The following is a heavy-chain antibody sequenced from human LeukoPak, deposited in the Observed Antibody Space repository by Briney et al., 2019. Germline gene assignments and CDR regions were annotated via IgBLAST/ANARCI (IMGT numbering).Heavy chain of an antibody. V-gene: IGHV3-9*01. J-gene: IGHJ4*02. CDR2: ISWNSGTI. Sequence: GGSLRLSCAASGFTFDNYAMNWVRHVPGKGLEWISLISWNSGTIGYADSVRGRFTISRDNAKNSLYLQMDSLRVEDTAFYYCAKDNRRHYTSGPNPDSLHWGQGALVTVSS. CDR3: AKDNRRHYTSGPNPDSLH. D-gene: IGHD6-19*01. CDR1: GFTFDNYA.